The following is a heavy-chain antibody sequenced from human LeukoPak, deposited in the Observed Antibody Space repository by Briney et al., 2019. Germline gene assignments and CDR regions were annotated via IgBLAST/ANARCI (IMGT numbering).Heavy chain of an antibody. J-gene: IGHJ4*02. Sequence: GGSLRLSCAASGFDVMTNYMSWVRQAPGEGLEWVSVISRGADTYYADSVKGRFIIYRDSSTNTVYLQLDRLRAEDTAVYFCVKETPGTTMYYWGQGTLVTVSS. D-gene: IGHD4-11*01. CDR1: GFDVMTNY. CDR3: VKETPGTTMYY. CDR2: ISRGADT. V-gene: IGHV3-66*01.